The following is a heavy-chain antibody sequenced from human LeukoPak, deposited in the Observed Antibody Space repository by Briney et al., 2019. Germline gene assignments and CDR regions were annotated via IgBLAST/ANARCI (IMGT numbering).Heavy chain of an antibody. CDR2: IYPGDSDT. CDR1: GYSFADYW. J-gene: IGHJ6*02. CDR3: ARADQLRWFGDPRRPYYYGLDV. V-gene: IGHV5-51*01. D-gene: IGHD3-10*01. Sequence: GESLKISCRASGYSFADYWIGWVRQMPGKGLEWMGIIYPGDSDTRYSPSFQGQVTISADKSISTAYLQWSSLKASDTAIYYCARADQLRWFGDPRRPYYYGLDVWGQGTTVTVSS.